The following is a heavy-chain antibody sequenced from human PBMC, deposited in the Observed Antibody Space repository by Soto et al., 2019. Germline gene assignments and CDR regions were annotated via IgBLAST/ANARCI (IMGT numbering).Heavy chain of an antibody. CDR3: ARDGARITVFGVVYYVDY. CDR1: GYTFSSYA. J-gene: IGHJ4*01. D-gene: IGHD3-3*01. CDR2: INADNGNT. V-gene: IGHV1-3*01. Sequence: ASVKVSCKASGYTFSSYAINWVRQAPGQRLEWMGWINADNGNTNYSQNLQGRVAITRDTSASTAYMELRSLRSEETAVYYCARDGARITVFGVVYYVDYCG.